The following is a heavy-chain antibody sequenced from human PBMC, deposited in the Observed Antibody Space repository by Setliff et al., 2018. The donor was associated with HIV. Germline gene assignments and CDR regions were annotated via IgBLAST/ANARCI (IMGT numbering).Heavy chain of an antibody. CDR2: IYTSGDT. CDR3: AREAEQDYDVVTETLVEGAYIQF. Sequence: TLSLTCTVSGASLNSGSYFGSWVRQPAGKGLEWIGRIYTSGDTNYNPSLKSRVTISMDTAKKQFSLKLRSVTAADTAVYYCAREAEQDYDVVTETLVEGAYIQFWGQGSLVTVSS. V-gene: IGHV4-61*02. D-gene: IGHD3-9*01. CDR1: GASLNSGSYF. J-gene: IGHJ1*01.